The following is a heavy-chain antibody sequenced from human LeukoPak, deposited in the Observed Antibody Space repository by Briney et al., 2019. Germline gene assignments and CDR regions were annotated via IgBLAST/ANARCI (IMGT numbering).Heavy chain of an antibody. CDR3: ARDLMETYYYDSSANY. CDR2: INPNSGGT. V-gene: IGHV1-2*06. D-gene: IGHD3-22*01. J-gene: IGHJ4*02. Sequence: ASVKVSCKASGYTFTGYYMHWVRQAPGQGLEWMGRINPNSGGTNHAQKFQGRVTMTRDTSISTAYMELSRLRSDDTAVYYCARDLMETYYYDSSANYWGQGTLVTVSS. CDR1: GYTFTGYY.